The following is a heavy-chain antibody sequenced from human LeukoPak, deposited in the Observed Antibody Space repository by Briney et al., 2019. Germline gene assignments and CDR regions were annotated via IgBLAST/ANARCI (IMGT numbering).Heavy chain of an antibody. V-gene: IGHV4-34*01. CDR2: INHSGST. J-gene: IGHJ5*02. CDR3: ARSSNTRWYYYGSGSFWFDP. Sequence: SETLSLTCAVYGGSFSGYYWSWIRQPPGKGLEWIGEINHSGSTNYNPSLKSRVTISVDTSKNQFSLKLSSVTAADTAVYYCARSSNTRWYYYGSGSFWFDPWGQGTLVTVSS. D-gene: IGHD3-10*01. CDR1: GGSFSGYY.